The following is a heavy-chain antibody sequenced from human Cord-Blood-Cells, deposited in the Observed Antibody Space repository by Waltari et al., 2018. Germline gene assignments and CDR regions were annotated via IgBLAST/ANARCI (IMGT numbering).Heavy chain of an antibody. CDR2: IYSGGST. CDR3: ASHRPYSGSYYFDY. D-gene: IGHD1-26*01. V-gene: IGHV3-53*01. J-gene: IGHJ4*02. Sequence: EVQLVESGGGLIQPGGSLRLSCAASGFTVSSNYMSWVRQAPGKGLEWVSFIYSGGSTYYADSVKGRFTISRDNSKNTLYLQMNSLRAEDTAVYYCASHRPYSGSYYFDYWGQGTLVTVSS. CDR1: GFTVSSNY.